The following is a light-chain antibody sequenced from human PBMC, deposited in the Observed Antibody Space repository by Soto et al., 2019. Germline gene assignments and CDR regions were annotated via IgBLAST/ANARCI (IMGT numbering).Light chain of an antibody. J-gene: IGKJ4*01. CDR1: HDITSY. CDR3: QQIYSAPLT. CDR2: DAS. Sequence: DIQMTQSPSSLSASVGDRVTITCQASHDITSYLNWYQHKPGKAPKLLIYDASILEAGVPSRFSGSGSETEFTLSISSLQPEDFATYFCQQIYSAPLTFGGGTKVEIK. V-gene: IGKV1-39*01.